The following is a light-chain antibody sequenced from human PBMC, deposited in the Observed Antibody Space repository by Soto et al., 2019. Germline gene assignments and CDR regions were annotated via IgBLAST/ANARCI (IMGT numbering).Light chain of an antibody. CDR3: QQRSNWTLLT. V-gene: IGKV3-11*01. CDR2: DAS. CDR1: QSVSSY. Sequence: EIVLTQSPATLSLSPGERATLSCRASQSVSSYLAWYQQKPGQAPRLLIYDASNRATGIPARFSGSESETDVTLTISSLEPQDFAVYYCQQRSNWTLLTFGGGTKVEIK. J-gene: IGKJ4*01.